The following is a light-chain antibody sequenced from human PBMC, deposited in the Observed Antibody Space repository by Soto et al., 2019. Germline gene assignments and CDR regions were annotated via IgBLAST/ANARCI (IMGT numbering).Light chain of an antibody. CDR1: QSFSSW. J-gene: IGKJ2*02. CDR2: KAS. Sequence: DIQMTQSPSTLSASVGDRVTITCRASQSFSSWLAWYQQKPGKVPNLLIHKASNLESGVPSRFSASGSGTEFTLTISGLQPDDFATYYCLQYDSFPWTFGQGTKLEI. V-gene: IGKV1-5*03. CDR3: LQYDSFPWT.